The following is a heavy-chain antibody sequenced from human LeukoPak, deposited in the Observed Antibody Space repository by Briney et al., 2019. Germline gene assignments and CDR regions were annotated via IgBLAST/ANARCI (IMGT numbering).Heavy chain of an antibody. CDR1: GGSISSYY. D-gene: IGHD3-22*01. CDR3: ARDQYYYDSSGYRFDY. Sequence: SETLSLTCTVSGGSISSYYWSWIRQPAGKGLEWIGRIYTSGSTNYNPSLKSRVTMSVDTSKNQFSLKLSSVTAADTAVYYCARDQYYYDSSGYRFDYWGQGTLVTVSS. CDR2: IYTSGST. V-gene: IGHV4-4*07. J-gene: IGHJ4*02.